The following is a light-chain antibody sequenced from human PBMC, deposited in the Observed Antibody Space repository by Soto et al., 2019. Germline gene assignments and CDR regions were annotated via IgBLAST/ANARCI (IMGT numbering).Light chain of an antibody. J-gene: IGKJ5*01. Sequence: DLQMTQSPSSLSASVGDRVTITCQASHDIRKYLNWYQQKPGKAPKLLIYDASNMETGVPSRFTGSGSGTDFTFTISSLQPEDIATYYCQQDKIFPITFGQGTRLEN. CDR3: QQDKIFPIT. CDR2: DAS. CDR1: HDIRKY. V-gene: IGKV1-33*01.